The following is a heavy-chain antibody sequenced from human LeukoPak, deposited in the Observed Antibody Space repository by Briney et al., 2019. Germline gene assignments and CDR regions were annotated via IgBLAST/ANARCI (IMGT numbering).Heavy chain of an antibody. Sequence: GASVKVSCKASGGTFSSYAISWVRQAPGQGLEWMGRIIPILGIANYAQKFQGRVTITADKSTSTAYMELSSLRSEDTAVYYCARDRTTTRNYYYYYGMDVWGQGTTVTVSS. CDR3: ARDRTTTRNYYYYYGMDV. CDR1: GGTFSSYA. J-gene: IGHJ6*02. D-gene: IGHD1-1*01. V-gene: IGHV1-69*04. CDR2: IIPILGIA.